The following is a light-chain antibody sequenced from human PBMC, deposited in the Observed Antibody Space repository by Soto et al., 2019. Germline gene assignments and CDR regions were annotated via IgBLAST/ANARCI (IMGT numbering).Light chain of an antibody. Sequence: DIQLTQSPSFLSASVGDRVTITCRASKGISSYLAWYQQKPGKAPKLLIYAASTLQSGVPSRFSVSVSGTEFTRTISSRQPEDFATYYCQQLNSYPPFVHGSKVHIK. CDR1: KGISSY. J-gene: IGKJ3*01. CDR2: AAS. CDR3: QQLNSYPP. V-gene: IGKV1-9*01.